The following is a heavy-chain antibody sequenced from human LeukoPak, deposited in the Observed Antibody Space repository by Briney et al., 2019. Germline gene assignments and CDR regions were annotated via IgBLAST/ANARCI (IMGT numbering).Heavy chain of an antibody. V-gene: IGHV3-7*03. Sequence: GGSLRLSCAVSGFIFSNYWMSWVRRAPGKGLEWMANIKQDGGDKYYVDSVKGRFTISRDNSKNTLYLQMNSLRAEDTAVYYCAKHRGSGGLTFDYWGQGTLVTVSS. CDR1: GFIFSNYW. CDR2: IKQDGGDK. J-gene: IGHJ4*02. D-gene: IGHD1-26*01. CDR3: AKHRGSGGLTFDY.